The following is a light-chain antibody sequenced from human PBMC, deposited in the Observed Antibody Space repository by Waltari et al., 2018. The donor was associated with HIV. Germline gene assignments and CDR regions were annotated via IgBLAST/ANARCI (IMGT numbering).Light chain of an antibody. J-gene: IGLJ3*02. Sequence: QTVVTQEPSFSVSPGGTVTLTCGLSSGSVSASYCPSWYQQTPGQAPRTLIYSTNPRSSGVPDRFSVSILGNKAALTITGAQADDESVYYCSLYMGGGIWVFGGGTKLTVL. CDR3: SLYMGGGIWV. V-gene: IGLV8-61*01. CDR2: STN. CDR1: SGSVSASYC.